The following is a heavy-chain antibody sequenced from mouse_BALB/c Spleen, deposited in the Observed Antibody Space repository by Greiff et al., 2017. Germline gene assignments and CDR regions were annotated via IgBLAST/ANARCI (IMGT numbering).Heavy chain of an antibody. CDR3: ARHYGSPYWYFDV. CDR2: ISYSGST. CDR1: GYSITSDYA. D-gene: IGHD1-1*01. J-gene: IGHJ1*01. V-gene: IGHV3-2*02. Sequence: EVQLKESGPGLVKPSQSLSLTCTVTGYSITSDYAWNWIRQFPGNKLEWMGYISYSGSTSYNPSLKSRISITRDTSKNQFFLQLNSVTTEDTATYYCARHYGSPYWYFDVWGAGTTVTVSS.